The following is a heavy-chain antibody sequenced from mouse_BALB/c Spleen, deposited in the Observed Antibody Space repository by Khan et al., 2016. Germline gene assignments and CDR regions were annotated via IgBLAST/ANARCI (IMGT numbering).Heavy chain of an antibody. CDR1: GYTFTDYS. J-gene: IGHJ3*01. Sequence: QIQLVQSGPELKKPGETVKISCKAPGYTFTDYSMHWVKQAPGKGLKWMGWINTETGEPTYADDFKGRFAFSLETSASTAYLQINNLKNEDTATYFCVPITTVPFAYWGQGTLVTVSA. CDR3: VPITTVPFAY. V-gene: IGHV9-2-1*01. CDR2: INTETGEP. D-gene: IGHD1-1*01.